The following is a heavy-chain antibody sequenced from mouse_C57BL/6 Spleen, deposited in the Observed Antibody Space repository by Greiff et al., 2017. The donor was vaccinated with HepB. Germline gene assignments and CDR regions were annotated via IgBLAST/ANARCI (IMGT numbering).Heavy chain of an antibody. CDR2: INPGSGGT. D-gene: IGHD2-4*01. J-gene: IGHJ1*03. Sequence: QVQLKESGAELVRPGTSVKVSCKASGYSLTNYLIEWVKQRPGQGLEWIGVINPGSGGTNYNEKFKGKATLTADKSSSTAYMQLSSLTSEDSAVYFCARGDDSCWYFDVWGTGTTVTVSS. CDR3: ARGDDSCWYFDV. CDR1: GYSLTNYL. V-gene: IGHV1-54*01.